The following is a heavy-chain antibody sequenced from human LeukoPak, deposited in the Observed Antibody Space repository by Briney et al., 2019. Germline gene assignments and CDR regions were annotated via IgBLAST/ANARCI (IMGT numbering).Heavy chain of an antibody. D-gene: IGHD2-2*02. CDR1: GFTFSSYS. Sequence: GGSLRLSCAASGFTFSSYSMNWVRQAPGKGLEWVSSISSSSSYIYYADSVKGRFTISRDNAKNSLYLQMNSLRAEDTAVYYCARVVSSTSCHIDYWGQGTLVTVSS. J-gene: IGHJ4*02. CDR3: ARVVSSTSCHIDY. CDR2: ISSSSSYI. V-gene: IGHV3-21*01.